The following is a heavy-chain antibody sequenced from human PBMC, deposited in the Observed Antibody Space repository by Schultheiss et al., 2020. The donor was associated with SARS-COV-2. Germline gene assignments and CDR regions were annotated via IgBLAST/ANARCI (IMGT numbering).Heavy chain of an antibody. D-gene: IGHD3-10*01. V-gene: IGHV4-39*01. CDR2: IYYSGST. CDR3: ARGGLGWGVDY. J-gene: IGHJ4*02. Sequence: SETLSLTCTVSGGSISSSSYYWGWIRQPPGKGLEWIGSIYYSGSTYYNPSLKSRVTISVDTSKNQFSLKLSSVTAADTAVYYCARGGLGWGVDYWGQGTLVTVSS. CDR1: GGSISSSSYY.